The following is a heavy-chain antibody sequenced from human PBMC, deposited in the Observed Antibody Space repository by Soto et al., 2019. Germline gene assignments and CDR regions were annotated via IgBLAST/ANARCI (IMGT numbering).Heavy chain of an antibody. CDR2: IYYNGTT. J-gene: IGHJ5*02. CDR3: ARVIEGVPAATNWFDP. Sequence: PSETLSLTCTVSGGSISSPNFYWSWIRQHPGKGLEWIGHIYYNGTTYYNPTLKSRVSISVDTSKNQFSLKLSSVTAADTAVYYCARVIEGVPAATNWFDPWGQGTLVTVSS. CDR1: GGSISSPNFY. D-gene: IGHD2-2*01. V-gene: IGHV4-31*03.